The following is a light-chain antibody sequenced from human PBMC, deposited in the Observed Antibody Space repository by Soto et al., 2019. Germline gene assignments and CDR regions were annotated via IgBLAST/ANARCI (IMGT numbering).Light chain of an antibody. V-gene: IGKV3-20*01. Sequence: EIVLTQSPGTLSLAPGERATLSCRASQSVSSSYLAWYQQKPGQAPRLLISGASSRATGIPDRFSGSWSGTYFILTISRLAAEDFAVYYCQQYGSSPSFGPGTKVDIK. CDR1: QSVSSSY. CDR2: GAS. J-gene: IGKJ3*01. CDR3: QQYGSSPS.